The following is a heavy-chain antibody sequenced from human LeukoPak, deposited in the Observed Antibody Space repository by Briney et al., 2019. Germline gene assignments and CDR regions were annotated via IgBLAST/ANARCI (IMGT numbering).Heavy chain of an antibody. D-gene: IGHD6-19*01. CDR1: GYTFTSYA. V-gene: IGHV1-3*03. CDR3: ARGGHSSGWYADLDY. J-gene: IGHJ4*02. Sequence: GASVKVSCKASGYTFTSYAMHWVRQAPGQRLEWMGWINAGNGNTKYSQEFQGRVTITRGTSASTAYMELSSLRSEDMAVYYCARGGHSSGWYADLDYWGQGTLVTVSS. CDR2: INAGNGNT.